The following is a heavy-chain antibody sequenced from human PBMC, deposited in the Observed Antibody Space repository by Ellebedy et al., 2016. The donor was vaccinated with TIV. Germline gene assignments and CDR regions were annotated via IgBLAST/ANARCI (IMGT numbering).Heavy chain of an antibody. CDR1: GFTFRRYG. CDR3: AKPADPNPGYSASWATYFDY. D-gene: IGHD6-13*01. J-gene: IGHJ4*02. CDR2: ISSDGSRR. V-gene: IGHV3-30*18. Sequence: GESLKISCAASGFTFRRYGMHWVRQAPGKGLEWVARISSDGSRRNYADSVKDRFTISGDNSKNTLFLHMNILRTEDTAVYYCAKPADPNPGYSASWATYFDYWGQGTLVTVSS.